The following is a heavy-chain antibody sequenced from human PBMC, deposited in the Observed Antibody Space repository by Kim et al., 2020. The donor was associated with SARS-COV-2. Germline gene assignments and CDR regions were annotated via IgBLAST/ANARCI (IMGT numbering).Heavy chain of an antibody. V-gene: IGHV5-51*01. CDR2: IYPGDSDT. CDR3: ARSFRQQLVGARYYFDY. J-gene: IGHJ4*02. Sequence: GESLKISCKGSGYSFTSYWIGWVRQMPGKGLEWMGIIYPGDSDTRYSPSFQGQVTISADKSISTAYLQWSSLKASDTAMYYCARSFRQQLVGARYYFDYWGQGTLVTVSS. CDR1: GYSFTSYW. D-gene: IGHD6-13*01.